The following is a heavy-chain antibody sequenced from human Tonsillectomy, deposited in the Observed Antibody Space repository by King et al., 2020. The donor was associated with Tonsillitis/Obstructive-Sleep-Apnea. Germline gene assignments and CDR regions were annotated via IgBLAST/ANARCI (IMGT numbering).Heavy chain of an antibody. CDR1: GGSVSSSSYY. CDR3: VRHHEDDDGQYYYYMDV. V-gene: IGHV4-39*01. D-gene: IGHD3-3*01. J-gene: IGHJ6*03. CDR2: IYYSGIT. Sequence: QLQESGPGLVKPSETLSLTCTVSGGSVSSSSYYWGWVRQPPGKGLEWIATIYYSGITYFNPPLKSRVTMSVDTSKNQFSLKLTSATAADTAVYYCVRHHEDDDGQYYYYMDVWGKGSTVTVS.